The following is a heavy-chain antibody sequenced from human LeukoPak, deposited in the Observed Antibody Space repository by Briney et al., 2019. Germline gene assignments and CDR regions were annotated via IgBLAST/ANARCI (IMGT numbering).Heavy chain of an antibody. V-gene: IGHV1-2*02. CDR1: GGTFSSYA. Sequence: ASVKVSCKASGGTFSSYAISWVRQAPGQGFERMGWINPNNGGTNYAQKFQGRVTMTRDTSTSTVYMELSSLISDDTAVYYCTRGVLPARFDSWGQGTLVTVTS. D-gene: IGHD2-2*01. CDR3: TRGVLPARFDS. CDR2: INPNNGGT. J-gene: IGHJ5*01.